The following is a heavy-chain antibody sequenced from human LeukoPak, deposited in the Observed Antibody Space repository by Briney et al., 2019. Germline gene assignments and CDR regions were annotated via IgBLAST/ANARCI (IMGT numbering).Heavy chain of an antibody. V-gene: IGHV4-4*02. CDR1: GGSITNNW. J-gene: IGHJ1*01. CDR3: AGVRLGNTGLSEYFEH. CDR2: ISQSART. D-gene: IGHD3-16*01. Sequence: PSGTLPLTYGVTGGSITNNWWTWVRQPPGKGLEWIGEISQSARTNYNPSLKSRVTMSIDKSRNQFSLRMTSVTAADTAVYYCAGVRLGNTGLSEYFEHWGQGTLVTVS.